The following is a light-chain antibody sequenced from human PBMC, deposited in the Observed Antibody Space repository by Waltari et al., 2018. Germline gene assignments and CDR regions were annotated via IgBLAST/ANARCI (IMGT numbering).Light chain of an antibody. CDR3: NSYTRKTASVV. J-gene: IGLJ3*02. CDR1: SSDIGVYNY. V-gene: IGLV2-14*01. Sequence: QSALTQPASVSGSPGQSITISCFGTSSDIGVYNYVSWYKQYPGKAPKLMIYEFSKRPSGVSDRFSGSKSDNTASLTISGLRAEDEADYYCNSYTRKTASVVFGGGTKLTVL. CDR2: EFS.